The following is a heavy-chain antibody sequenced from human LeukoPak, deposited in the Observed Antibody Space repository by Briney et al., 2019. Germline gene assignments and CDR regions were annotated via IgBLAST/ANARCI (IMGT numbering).Heavy chain of an antibody. D-gene: IGHD4-17*01. V-gene: IGHV4-39*01. CDR3: ASRPTTWGFFDS. CDR2: IYFSGST. Sequence: SETLSLTCTVSGGSISSSSYYWGWIRQPPGKGLELIGSIYFSGSTAYSPSPKSRVNISVDTSKNQFSLKLSSVTAADTAVYFCASRPTTWGFFDSWGQGTLVTVSS. J-gene: IGHJ4*02. CDR1: GGSISSSSYY.